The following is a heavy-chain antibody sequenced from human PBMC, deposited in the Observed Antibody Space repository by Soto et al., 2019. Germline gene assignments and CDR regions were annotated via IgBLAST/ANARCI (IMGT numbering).Heavy chain of an antibody. CDR3: ARIAGESDAFDI. CDR1: GFTFSSYG. CDR2: IWYDGSNK. D-gene: IGHD3-10*01. J-gene: IGHJ3*02. Sequence: PGGSLRLSCAASGFTFSSYGMHWVRQAPGKGLEWVAVIWYDGSNKYYADSVKGRFTISRDNSKNTLYLQMNSLRAEDTAVYYCARIAGESDAFDIWGQGTMVTVSS. V-gene: IGHV3-33*01.